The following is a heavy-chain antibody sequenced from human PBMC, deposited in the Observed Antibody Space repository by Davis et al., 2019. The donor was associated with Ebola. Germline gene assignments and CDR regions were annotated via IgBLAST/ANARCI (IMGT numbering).Heavy chain of an antibody. J-gene: IGHJ5*02. CDR1: GYTFTTYW. D-gene: IGHD6-13*01. Sequence: KVSCKASGYTFTTYWIGWVRQVPGKGLEWMGIIYPADSDTRYSPSFQGKVTISADKSISTAYLQWSSLKASDTAMYYCARLYSSTLRFDPWGQGTLVTVSS. CDR3: ARLYSSTLRFDP. V-gene: IGHV5-51*01. CDR2: IYPADSDT.